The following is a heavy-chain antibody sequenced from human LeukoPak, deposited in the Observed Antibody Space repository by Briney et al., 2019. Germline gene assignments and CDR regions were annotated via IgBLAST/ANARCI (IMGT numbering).Heavy chain of an antibody. D-gene: IGHD2-15*01. CDR3: ARALKYCSGGSCYPDAFDI. CDR2: ISAYNGNT. Sequence: ASVKVSCKASGYTFTSYGISWVRQAPGQGLEWMGWISAYNGNTNYAQKLQGRVTMTTDTSTSTAYMELRSLRSDDTAVYYCARALKYCSGGSCYPDAFDIWGQGTMVTVSS. CDR1: GYTFTSYG. J-gene: IGHJ3*02. V-gene: IGHV1-18*01.